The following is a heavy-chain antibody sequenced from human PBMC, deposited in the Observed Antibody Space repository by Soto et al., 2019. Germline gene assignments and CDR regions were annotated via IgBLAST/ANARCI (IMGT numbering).Heavy chain of an antibody. CDR1: GFTFSSYG. CDR3: AKAPVDTAHSVSDYYYGMDV. D-gene: IGHD5-18*01. J-gene: IGHJ6*02. V-gene: IGHV3-30*18. CDR2: ISYDGSNK. Sequence: PGGSLRLSCAASGFTFSSYGMHWVRQAPGKGLEWVAVISYDGSNKYYADSVKGRFTISRDNSKNTLYLQMNSLRAEDTAVYYCAKAPVDTAHSVSDYYYGMDVWGQGTTVTVSS.